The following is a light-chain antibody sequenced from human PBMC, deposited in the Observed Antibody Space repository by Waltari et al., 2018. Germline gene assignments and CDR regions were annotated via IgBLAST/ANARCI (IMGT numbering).Light chain of an antibody. V-gene: IGLV2-11*01. CDR1: ASDLGDTHY. J-gene: IGLJ3*02. Sequence: QSALTQPPSVSGSPGQSVTISCIATASDLGDTHYVSWYQQHPGKAPKLIIFDVNARPSGVPDRFSGSKSGNTASLTISGLQFEDESDYVCCSYAGHFTWVFGGGTKLTVL. CDR2: DVN. CDR3: CSYAGHFTWV.